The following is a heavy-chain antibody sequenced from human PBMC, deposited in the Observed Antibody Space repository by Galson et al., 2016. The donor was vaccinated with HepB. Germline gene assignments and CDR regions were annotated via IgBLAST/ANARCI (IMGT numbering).Heavy chain of an antibody. CDR3: ARGFIVEMAKLDF. CDR1: GYTLTRND. CDR2: INTGNGNT. D-gene: IGHD5-24*01. V-gene: IGHV1-3*04. J-gene: IGHJ4*02. Sequence: SVKVSCKASGYTLTRNDMHWVRQAPGQRLEWMGWINTGNGNTKYSEKLQGRVTFSRDTSASKVYMELSSLRSEDTALYYCARGFIVEMAKLDFWGQGTLVTVSS.